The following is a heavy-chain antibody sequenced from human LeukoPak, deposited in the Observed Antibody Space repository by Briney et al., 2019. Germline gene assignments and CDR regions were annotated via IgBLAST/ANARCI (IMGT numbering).Heavy chain of an antibody. CDR1: GYTFTSYG. J-gene: IGHJ4*02. CDR2: ISAYNGNT. D-gene: IGHD3-3*01. Sequence: ASVKVSCKASGYTFTSYGISWVRQAPGQGLEWMGWISAYNGNTNYAQKLQGRVTMTTDTPTSTAYMELRSLRSDDTAVYYCARNTIFGVVIIPFDYWGQGTLVTVSS. CDR3: ARNTIFGVVIIPFDY. V-gene: IGHV1-18*01.